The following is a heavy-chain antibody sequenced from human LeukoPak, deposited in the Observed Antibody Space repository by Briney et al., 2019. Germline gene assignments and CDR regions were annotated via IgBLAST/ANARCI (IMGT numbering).Heavy chain of an antibody. V-gene: IGHV3-20*04. CDR2: INWNGGST. Sequence: GGPRRPSCQASEFTFENYARSGVRQPPGRGLRGASGINWNGGSTGYADSVKGRFTISRGNAKNSLYLQMNSLRAEDTAVYYCAKGGGFDWLNYYYMDVWGKGTTVIISS. D-gene: IGHD3-9*01. J-gene: IGHJ6*03. CDR3: AKGGGFDWLNYYYMDV. CDR1: EFTFENYA.